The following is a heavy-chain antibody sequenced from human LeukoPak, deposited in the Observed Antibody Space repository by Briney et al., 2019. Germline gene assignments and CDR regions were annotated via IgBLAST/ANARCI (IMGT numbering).Heavy chain of an antibody. D-gene: IGHD6-13*01. CDR3: ASRIATAGGVDY. V-gene: IGHV3-23*01. Sequence: GGSLRLSCAASGFTFSSYAMSWVRQAPGKGLEWVSAISGSGGSTYYADSVKGRFTISRDNSKNTLHLQMNTLRAEDTAVYYCASRIATAGGVDYWGQGTLVTVSS. J-gene: IGHJ4*02. CDR1: GFTFSSYA. CDR2: ISGSGGST.